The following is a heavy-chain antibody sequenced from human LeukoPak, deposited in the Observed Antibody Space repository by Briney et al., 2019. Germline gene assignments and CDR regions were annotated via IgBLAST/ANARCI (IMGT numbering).Heavy chain of an antibody. CDR2: INPNSGGT. V-gene: IGHV1-2*06. CDR1: GYTFTGYY. J-gene: IGHJ5*02. Sequence: ASVKVSCKASGYTFTGYYMHWVRQAPGQGLEWMGRINPNSGGTNYAQKFQGRVTITRDTSASTAYMELSSLRSEDTAVYYCARGELLLGWFDPWGQGTLVTVSS. CDR3: ARGELLLGWFDP. D-gene: IGHD4-23*01.